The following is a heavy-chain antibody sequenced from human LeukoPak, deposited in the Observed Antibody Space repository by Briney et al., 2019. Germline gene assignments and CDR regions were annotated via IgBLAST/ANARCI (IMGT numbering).Heavy chain of an antibody. Sequence: GGSLTLSCAASGFTFSVYFMTWIRQAPGNGVEWIAHMRGSGDTVSYADSVRGRFTISRDNDKNSLYLQMNGLRVEDTAVYYCAILGVITAAGTYDYWGQGALVTVSS. J-gene: IGHJ4*02. CDR1: GFTFSVYF. D-gene: IGHD6-13*01. V-gene: IGHV3-11*01. CDR3: AILGVITAAGTYDY. CDR2: MRGSGDTV.